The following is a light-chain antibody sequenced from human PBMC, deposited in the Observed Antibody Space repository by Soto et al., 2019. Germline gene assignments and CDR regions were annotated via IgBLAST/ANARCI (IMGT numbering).Light chain of an antibody. CDR1: QSVSSNY. J-gene: IGKJ5*01. V-gene: IGKV3-15*01. Sequence: EIVLTQSPRTLSLSPGERATLSCSASQSVSSNYFAWYQQKPGQAPRLLIYRASARATGVPDRFSGSGSGTEFTLTISSLQSQDFAVYYCQQYNNWPPITFGQGTRLEIK. CDR2: RAS. CDR3: QQYNNWPPIT.